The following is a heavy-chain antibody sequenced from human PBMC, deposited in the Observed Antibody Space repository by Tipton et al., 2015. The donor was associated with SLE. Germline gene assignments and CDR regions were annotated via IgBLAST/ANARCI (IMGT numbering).Heavy chain of an antibody. CDR2: ISGGGGST. J-gene: IGHJ6*02. D-gene: IGHD2-15*01. V-gene: IGHV3-23*01. CDR1: GFTFSKYS. CDR3: AKALGYCGGGSCPPVYYYGMDV. Sequence: GSLRLSCAASGFTFSKYSMNWVRQAPGKGLEWVSTISGGGGSTYYADSVKGRITISRDNSKRTLYLQMNSLRAEDTAIYYCAKALGYCGGGSCPPVYYYGMDVWGRGTTVTVPS.